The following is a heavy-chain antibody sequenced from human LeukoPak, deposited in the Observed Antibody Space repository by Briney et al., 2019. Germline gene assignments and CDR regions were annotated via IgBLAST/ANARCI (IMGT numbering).Heavy chain of an antibody. V-gene: IGHV3-23*01. D-gene: IGHD2/OR15-2a*01. CDR2: LSGSGSST. CDR1: GLTFSSYA. CDR3: AKDLSYGLDV. Sequence: GGSLRLSCAASGLTFSSYAMSWVRQAPGKGLEWVSALSGSGSSTYYADSVKGRFTISRDNSKNTLYLQMNSLRAEDTAVYYCAKDLSYGLDVWGQGTTVTVSS. J-gene: IGHJ6*02.